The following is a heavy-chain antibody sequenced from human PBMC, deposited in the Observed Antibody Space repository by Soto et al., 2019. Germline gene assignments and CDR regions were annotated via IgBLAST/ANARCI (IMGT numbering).Heavy chain of an antibody. CDR3: ARLSSGLRDYFDY. CDR2: IYYSGST. Sequence: SETLSLTCAVSGGSISSYYWSWIRQPPGKGLEWIGYIYYSGSTNYNPSLKSRVTISVDTSKNQFSLKLSSVTAADTAVYYCARLSSGLRDYFDYWGQGTLVTVSS. CDR1: GGSISSYY. V-gene: IGHV4-59*08. D-gene: IGHD4-17*01. J-gene: IGHJ4*02.